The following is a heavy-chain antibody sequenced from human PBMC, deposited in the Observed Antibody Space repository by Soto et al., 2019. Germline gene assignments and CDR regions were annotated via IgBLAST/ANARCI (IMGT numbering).Heavy chain of an antibody. J-gene: IGHJ4*02. V-gene: IGHV3-23*01. CDR2: ISGSGGST. CDR1: GFTFSSYA. Sequence: GGSLRLSCAASGFTFSSYAMSWVRQAPGKGLEWVSAISGSGGSTYYADSVKGRFTISRDNSKNTLYLQMNSLRAEDTAVYYCANQGLWFGESKYYFDYWGQGTLVTVSS. CDR3: ANQGLWFGESKYYFDY. D-gene: IGHD3-10*01.